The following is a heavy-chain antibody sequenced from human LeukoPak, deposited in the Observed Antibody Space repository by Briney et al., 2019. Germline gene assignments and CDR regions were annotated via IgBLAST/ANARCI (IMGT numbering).Heavy chain of an antibody. CDR1: GFTFSSYA. V-gene: IGHV3-30-3*01. Sequence: GRSLRLSCAASGFTFSSYAMHWVRQAPGKGLEWVAVISYDGSNKYYADSVKGRFTISRDNSKNTLYLQMNSLRAEDTAVYYCARDRSRFLEWLWPPAPGTCMDVWGQGTTVTVSS. D-gene: IGHD3-3*01. CDR3: ARDRSRFLEWLWPPAPGTCMDV. J-gene: IGHJ6*02. CDR2: ISYDGSNK.